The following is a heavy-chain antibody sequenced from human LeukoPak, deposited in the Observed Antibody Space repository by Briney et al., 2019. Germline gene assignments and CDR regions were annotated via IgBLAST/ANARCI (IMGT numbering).Heavy chain of an antibody. J-gene: IGHJ4*02. CDR3: ARVRTMVRGVSDY. V-gene: IGHV4-34*01. CDR1: GGSFSGYY. CDR2: INHSGST. Sequence: SETLSLTCTVYGGSFSGYYWSWIRQPPGKGLEWIGEINHSGSTNYNPSLKSRVTISVDTSKNQFSLKLSSVTAADTAVYYCARVRTMVRGVSDYWGQGTLVTVSS. D-gene: IGHD3-10*01.